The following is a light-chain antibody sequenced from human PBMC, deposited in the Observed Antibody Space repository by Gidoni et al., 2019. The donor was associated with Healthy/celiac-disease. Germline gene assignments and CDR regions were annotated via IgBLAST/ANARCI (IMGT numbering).Light chain of an antibody. Sequence: AIQVTQSPSSLSASVGDRVTITCRASQGIRNDLGWYQQKPGKAPKLLIYASSSLQSGVPSRFSGSGSGTDFTLTISSLQPEDFATYFCLQDYNYPWTFGQGTKVEIK. CDR2: ASS. CDR1: QGIRND. CDR3: LQDYNYPWT. V-gene: IGKV1-6*01. J-gene: IGKJ1*01.